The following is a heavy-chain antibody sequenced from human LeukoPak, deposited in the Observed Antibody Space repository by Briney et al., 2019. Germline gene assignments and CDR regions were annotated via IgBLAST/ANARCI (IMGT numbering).Heavy chain of an antibody. CDR3: AREGRGVTQFFDS. J-gene: IGHJ4*02. CDR1: GFTFSSYG. Sequence: GGSLRLSCAASGFTFSSYGMSWVRQAPGKGLEWVSYISSSGWTIYYADSVKGRFTISRDNTKNSLYLQMNSLRAEDTAVYYCAREGRGVTQFFDSWGQGTLVTVSS. D-gene: IGHD2-21*02. CDR2: ISSSGWTI. V-gene: IGHV3-48*04.